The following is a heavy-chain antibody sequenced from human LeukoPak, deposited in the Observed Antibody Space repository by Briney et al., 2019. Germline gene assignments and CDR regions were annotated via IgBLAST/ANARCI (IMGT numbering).Heavy chain of an antibody. V-gene: IGHV4-4*09. CDR1: GGSISSYY. Sequence: SETLSLTCTVSGGSISSYYWSWIRQPPGKGLGWIGYIYTSGSTNYNPSLKSRVTISVDTSKNQFSLKLSSVTAAVTAVYYCARSPNYYYYYMDVWGKGTTVTVSS. CDR3: ARSPNYYYYYMDV. CDR2: IYTSGST. J-gene: IGHJ6*03.